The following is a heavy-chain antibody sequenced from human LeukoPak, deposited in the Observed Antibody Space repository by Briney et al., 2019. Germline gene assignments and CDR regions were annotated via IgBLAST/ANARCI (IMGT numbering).Heavy chain of an antibody. CDR2: ISDSGGST. D-gene: IGHD3-10*01. V-gene: IGHV3-23*01. CDR1: GITLSNYG. Sequence: GGSLRLSCAVSGITLSNYGMSWVRQAPGKGLEWVAGISDSGGSTNYADSVKGRFTNSRDNAKNTLYLQMNSLRAEDTVVYFCAKRGVVIRVILVGFHKQAYYFDSWGQGALVTVSS. CDR3: AKRGVVIRVILVGFHKQAYYFDS. J-gene: IGHJ4*02.